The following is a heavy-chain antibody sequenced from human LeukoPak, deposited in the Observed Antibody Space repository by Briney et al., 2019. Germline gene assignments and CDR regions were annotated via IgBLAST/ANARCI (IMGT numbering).Heavy chain of an antibody. Sequence: GESLRLSCAASGFTFSTYSMNWVRQAPGKGLEWVSSISSSGSTIYYADSVKGRFTISRDNSKNTVYLQMSSLRVEDTAVYYCARGDGGSSTVPIYWFDSWGQGTLVTVSS. D-gene: IGHD4-17*01. CDR1: GFTFSTYS. V-gene: IGHV3-48*01. CDR3: ARGDGGSSTVPIYWFDS. CDR2: ISSSGSTI. J-gene: IGHJ5*01.